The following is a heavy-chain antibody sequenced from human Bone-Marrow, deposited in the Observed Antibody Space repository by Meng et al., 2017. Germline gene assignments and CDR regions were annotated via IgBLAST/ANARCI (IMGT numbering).Heavy chain of an antibody. V-gene: IGHV3-48*03. CDR1: GFTFSAYA. CDR2: ISSSGSTI. J-gene: IGHJ4*02. Sequence: GESLKISCTASGFTFSAYAMSWVRQTPGKGLEWVSYISSSGSTIYYADSVKGRFTISRDNAKNSLYLQMNSLRAEDTAVYYCARNAKLKYCSGGSCYGYFDYWGQGTLVTVSS. CDR3: ARNAKLKYCSGGSCYGYFDY. D-gene: IGHD2-15*01.